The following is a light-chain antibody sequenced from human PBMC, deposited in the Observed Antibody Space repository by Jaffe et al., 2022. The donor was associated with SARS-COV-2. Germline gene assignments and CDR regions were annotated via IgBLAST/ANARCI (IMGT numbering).Light chain of an antibody. J-gene: IGKJ2*01. V-gene: IGKV3-20*01. CDR1: QSINNDY. CDR3: QQYGTSYT. Sequence: EIVLTQSPGTLSLSPGERATLSCRASQSINNDYLAWYQQKPGQAPRLFIFGASSRATGIPDRFSGSGSGTDFTLTISRLEPEDFAVYHCQQYGTSYTFGQGTKLEIK. CDR2: GAS.